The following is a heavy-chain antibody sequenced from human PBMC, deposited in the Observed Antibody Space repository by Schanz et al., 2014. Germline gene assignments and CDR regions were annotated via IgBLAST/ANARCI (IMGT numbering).Heavy chain of an antibody. CDR3: ARGYDFWSGLRGGDY. Sequence: QVQLQQWGAGLLKPSETLSLSCAVYGGSLSGYYWGWVRQPPRKGLEWIGEINQSGRASYNPSLKSRVTISVDTSNNQFSLKLTSVTAADTALYFCARGYDFWSGLRGGDYWGQGTLVTVSS. CDR2: INQSGRA. CDR1: GGSLSGYY. V-gene: IGHV4-34*01. J-gene: IGHJ4*02. D-gene: IGHD3-3*01.